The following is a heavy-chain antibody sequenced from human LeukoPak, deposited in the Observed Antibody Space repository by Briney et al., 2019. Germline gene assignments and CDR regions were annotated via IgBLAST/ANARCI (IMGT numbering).Heavy chain of an antibody. Sequence: GGSLRLSCAASGFTFSSYAMSWVRQAPGKGLEWVSAISGSGGSTYYADSVKGRFAISRDNSKNTLYLQMNSLRAEDTAVYYCAKVYWNYRGFDYWGQGTLVTVSS. J-gene: IGHJ4*02. D-gene: IGHD1-7*01. CDR1: GFTFSSYA. CDR3: AKVYWNYRGFDY. CDR2: ISGSGGST. V-gene: IGHV3-23*01.